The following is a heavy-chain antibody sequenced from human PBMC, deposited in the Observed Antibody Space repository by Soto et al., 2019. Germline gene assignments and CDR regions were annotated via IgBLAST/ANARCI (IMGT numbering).Heavy chain of an antibody. CDR1: GFTFSNYE. CDR2: ISNNGAHT. V-gene: IGHV3-64*01. D-gene: IGHD6-13*01. J-gene: IGHJ6*03. CDR3: ARRGYGSRWPNVYMDV. Sequence: EAQLVASGGGLVQPGGSLRLSCAASGFTFSNYEMHWVRQAPGKGLEYVSGISNNGAHTDYAKSVKGRFTISRDNSENTLYLQMGSLRAEDMALYYCARRGYGSRWPNVYMDVWGKGTTVTVS.